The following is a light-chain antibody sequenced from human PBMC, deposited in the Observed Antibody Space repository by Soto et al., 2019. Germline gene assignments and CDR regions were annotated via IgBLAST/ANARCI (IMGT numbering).Light chain of an antibody. J-gene: IGKJ1*01. V-gene: IGKV3-15*01. Sequence: EIVMTQSPATLSVSPGERATLSCRASQSVNNNLAWYQQRLGQAPRLLIYGASTRATGIPARFSGSGSETEFTLTISSLQSEDFAVYYCQQYNNWPHTFGQGTEVEIK. CDR1: QSVNNN. CDR2: GAS. CDR3: QQYNNWPHT.